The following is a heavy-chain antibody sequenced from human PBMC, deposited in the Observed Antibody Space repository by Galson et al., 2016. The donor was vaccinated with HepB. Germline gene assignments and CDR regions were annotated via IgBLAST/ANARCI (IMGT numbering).Heavy chain of an antibody. CDR3: AKDLVPRTTDYYYGMDV. Sequence: SLRLSCAASGFTFSSSGMHWVRQAPGKGLEWVTVISYDGFNTYYADSVKGRFTISRDNSKNTLYLQMNNLRAEDTAVYHCAKDLVPRTTDYYYGMDVWGTGTTVAVSA. CDR1: GFTFSSSG. CDR2: ISYDGFNT. D-gene: IGHD2/OR15-2a*01. V-gene: IGHV3-30*18. J-gene: IGHJ6*04.